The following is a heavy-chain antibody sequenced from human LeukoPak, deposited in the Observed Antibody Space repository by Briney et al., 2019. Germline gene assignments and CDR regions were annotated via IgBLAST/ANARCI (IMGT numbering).Heavy chain of an antibody. Sequence: SETLSLTCTVSGGSISSYYWSWIRQPPGKGLEWIGHIYYSGSTNYNPSLKSRVTISVDTSKNQFSLKLSSVTAADTAVYYCARSVWNYYDYWGQGTLVTVSS. J-gene: IGHJ4*02. V-gene: IGHV4-59*01. CDR3: ARSVWNYYDY. CDR2: IYYSGST. CDR1: GGSISSYY. D-gene: IGHD1-1*01.